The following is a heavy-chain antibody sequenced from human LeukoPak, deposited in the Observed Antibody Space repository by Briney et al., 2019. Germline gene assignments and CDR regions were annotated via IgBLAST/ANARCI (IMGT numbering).Heavy chain of an antibody. J-gene: IGHJ4*02. Sequence: PGRSLRLPCAASGFTFSNYAMHWVRQAPGKGLEWVALIWYDGSNTYYGDSVKGRFTISRDNPKNTLYLQMNSLRGEDTAVYYCARDGYYGSGSYVDYWGQGTLVTVSS. CDR2: IWYDGSNT. D-gene: IGHD3-10*01. V-gene: IGHV3-33*01. CDR3: ARDGYYGSGSYVDY. CDR1: GFTFSNYA.